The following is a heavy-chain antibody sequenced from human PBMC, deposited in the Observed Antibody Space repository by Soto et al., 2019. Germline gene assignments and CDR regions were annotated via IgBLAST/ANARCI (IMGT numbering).Heavy chain of an antibody. CDR1: GYTFTSHS. CDR2: ISAYNGYT. D-gene: IGHD3-10*01. CDR3: ARVGYSGGSGSYVFDP. J-gene: IGHJ5*02. V-gene: IGHV1-18*04. Sequence: QVQLVQSGAEVKKPGASVKVSCKASGYTFTSHSIIWVRRAPGEGLEWVGWISAYNGYTNSAENFQGRVTMTTDASTNTAYMGLRSLRSDDPAVYYCARVGYSGGSGSYVFDPWGQGTLVTVSS.